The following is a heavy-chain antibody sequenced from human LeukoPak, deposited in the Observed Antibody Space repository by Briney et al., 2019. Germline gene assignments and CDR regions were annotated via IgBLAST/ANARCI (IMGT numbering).Heavy chain of an antibody. CDR3: ARSRDGYNFPDWYFDL. D-gene: IGHD5-24*01. J-gene: IGHJ2*01. CDR2: IYSSGST. Sequence: PSETLSLTCTVSGGSISNYYWSWIRQSATKGLEWIGRIYSSGSTNYNPSVEGRVTMSVDTSKNQFSLKLSSVTAADTAVYYCARSRDGYNFPDWYFDLWGRGTLVTVSS. CDR1: GGSISNYY. V-gene: IGHV4-4*07.